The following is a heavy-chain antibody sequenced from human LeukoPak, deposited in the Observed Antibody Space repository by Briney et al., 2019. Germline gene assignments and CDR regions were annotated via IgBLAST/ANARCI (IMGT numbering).Heavy chain of an antibody. J-gene: IGHJ4*02. CDR2: ISAYNGNT. Sequence: ASVKVSCKASGYTFTSYGISWVRQAPGQGLEWMGWISAYNGNTNYAQKLQGRVTMTTDTSTSTAYMELRSLRSDDTAVYYCARERSDDSSGEGTYFDYWGQGTLVTVSS. CDR3: ARERSDDSSGEGTYFDY. V-gene: IGHV1-18*01. CDR1: GYTFTSYG. D-gene: IGHD3-22*01.